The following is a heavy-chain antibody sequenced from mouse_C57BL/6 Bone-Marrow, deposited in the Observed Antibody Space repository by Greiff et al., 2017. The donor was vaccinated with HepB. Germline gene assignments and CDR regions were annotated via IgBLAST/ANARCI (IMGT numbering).Heavy chain of an antibody. CDR2: ISDGGSYT. Sequence: EVQLQESGGGLVKPGGSLKLSCAASGFTFSSYAMSWVRQTPEKRLEWVATISDGGSYTYYPDNVKGRFTISRDNAKNNLYLQMSHLKSEDTAMYYCARAYDGYYSWFAYWGQGTLVTVSA. CDR1: GFTFSSYA. V-gene: IGHV5-4*01. CDR3: ARAYDGYYSWFAY. J-gene: IGHJ3*01. D-gene: IGHD2-3*01.